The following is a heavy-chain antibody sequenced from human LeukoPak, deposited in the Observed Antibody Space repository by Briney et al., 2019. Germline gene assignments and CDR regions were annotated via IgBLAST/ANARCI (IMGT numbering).Heavy chain of an antibody. J-gene: IGHJ6*02. CDR2: IKQDGSEK. CDR1: GFTFSSYW. CDR3: ATGPKGGDYYFYYGMDV. D-gene: IGHD3-16*01. V-gene: IGHV3-7*03. Sequence: GGSLRLSCAASGFTFSSYWMSWVRQAPGKGLEWVANIKQDGSEKYYVDSVKGRFTISRDNAKNSLYLQMNSLRAEATAVYYCATGPKGGDYYFYYGMDVWGQGTTVTVSS.